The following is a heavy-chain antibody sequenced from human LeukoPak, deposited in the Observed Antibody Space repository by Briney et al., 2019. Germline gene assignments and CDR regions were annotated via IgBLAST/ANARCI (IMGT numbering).Heavy chain of an antibody. Sequence: SETLSLTCTVSGASIRSYYWNWIRQFAGKGLEWIGRMYSSGNTDYNPSLQGRVTMSVDTSKNQFSLKLSSVTAADTAVYYCARHGLVSNLNYFDYWGQGTLVTVSS. J-gene: IGHJ4*02. CDR3: ARHGLVSNLNYFDY. V-gene: IGHV4-4*07. CDR2: MYSSGNT. D-gene: IGHD3/OR15-3a*01. CDR1: GASIRSYY.